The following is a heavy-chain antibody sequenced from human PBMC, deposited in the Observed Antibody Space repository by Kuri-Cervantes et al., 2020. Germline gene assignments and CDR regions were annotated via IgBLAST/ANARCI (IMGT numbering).Heavy chain of an antibody. J-gene: IGHJ5*02. D-gene: IGHD3-3*01. CDR1: GGSISSYY. V-gene: IGHV4-4*07. CDR2: IYTSGST. CDR3: ARLTTYNWFDP. Sequence: SETLSLTCTVSGGSISSYYWSWIRQPAGKGLEWIGRIYTSGSTNYNPSLKSRVTISVDTSKNQFSLKLSSVTAAGAAVYYCARLTTYNWFDPWGQGTLVTVSS.